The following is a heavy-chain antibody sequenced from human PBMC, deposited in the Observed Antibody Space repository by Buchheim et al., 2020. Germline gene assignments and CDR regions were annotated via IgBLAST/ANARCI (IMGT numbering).Heavy chain of an antibody. CDR1: VFTFSTSW. D-gene: IGHD3-9*01. Sequence: EVQLVESGGVLVQTGGSLRPSCAASVFTFSTSWMHWVRQAPGKGLFWVSRMNGDGITIYYAESVRGRFTVSRDNAEKTMFLQMNSLRAEDTAVYYCARAAYYRFDYWGHGTL. J-gene: IGHJ4*01. CDR2: MNGDGITI. V-gene: IGHV3-74*01. CDR3: ARAAYYRFDY.